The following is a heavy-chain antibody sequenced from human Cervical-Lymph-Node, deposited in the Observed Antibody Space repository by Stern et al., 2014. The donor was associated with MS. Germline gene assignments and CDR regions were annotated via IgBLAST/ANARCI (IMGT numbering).Heavy chain of an antibody. CDR3: ATELSGSPWFDP. Sequence: QVQLQESGQGLVKPSQTLSLTCTVSGASTSSGSYCWGWIRQHPGEGLEYIACMYNSGATYYNPSLKSRVTISVDTSKNQFSLQLSSVTAADTAVYYCATELSGSPWFDPWGQGTLVTVSS. D-gene: IGHD3-10*01. J-gene: IGHJ5*02. CDR1: GASTSSGSYC. V-gene: IGHV4-31*03. CDR2: MYNSGAT.